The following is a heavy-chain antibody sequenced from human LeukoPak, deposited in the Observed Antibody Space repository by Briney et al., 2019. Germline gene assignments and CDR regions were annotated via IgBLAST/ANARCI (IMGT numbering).Heavy chain of an antibody. CDR2: ISSSSSTI. Sequence: GGSLRLSCAASGFTFSSYSMNWVRQAPGKGLEWVSYISSSSSTIYYADSVKGRFTISRDNAKNSLYLQMNSLSDEDTAVYYCARDPTQYLRHGHFDYWGQGTLVTVSS. V-gene: IGHV3-48*02. D-gene: IGHD5/OR15-5a*01. CDR3: ARDPTQYLRHGHFDY. J-gene: IGHJ4*02. CDR1: GFTFSSYS.